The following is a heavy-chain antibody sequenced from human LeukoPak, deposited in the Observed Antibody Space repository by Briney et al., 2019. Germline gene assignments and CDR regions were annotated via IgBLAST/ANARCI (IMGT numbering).Heavy chain of an antibody. CDR1: GGTFTSYA. CDR2: IIPIFGTA. V-gene: IGHV1-69*05. CDR3: ERDGNVDTAMVCELDY. J-gene: IGHJ4*02. Sequence: GASVKVSCKASGGTFTSYAISWVRQAPGQGLEWMGRIIPIFGTASYAQKFQGRVTITTDESTSTAYMEMSSLRTEDTGVYYCERDGNVDTAMVCELDYWGQGTLVTVSS. D-gene: IGHD5-18*01.